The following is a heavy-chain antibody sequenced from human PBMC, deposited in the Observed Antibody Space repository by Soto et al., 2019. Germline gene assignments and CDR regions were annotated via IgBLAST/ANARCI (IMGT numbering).Heavy chain of an antibody. CDR1: GYTFTTYG. J-gene: IGHJ4*02. V-gene: IGHV1-18*01. CDR2: ISTSKGNT. CDR3: ATRSPAFDF. Sequence: QVQLVQSGPEVEKPGASVKVSCKTSGYTFTTYGIAWVRQSPGQGLEWMGWISTSKGNTNYAQKFQGRVTMTTDTSTSTAYMELRSLRSDDTAVYYCATRSPAFDFWGQGTLVTVSS.